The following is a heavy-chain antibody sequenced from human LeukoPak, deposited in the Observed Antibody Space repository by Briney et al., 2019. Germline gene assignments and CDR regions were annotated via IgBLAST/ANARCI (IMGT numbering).Heavy chain of an antibody. CDR2: INHSGST. CDR1: GGSFSGYY. V-gene: IGHV4-34*01. J-gene: IGHJ6*03. CDR3: ARGRCSGGSCYWGYYYYYYMDV. D-gene: IGHD2-15*01. Sequence: SGTLSLTCAVYGGSFSGYYWSWIRQPPGKGLEWIGEINHSGSTNYNPSLKSRVTISVDTSKNQFSLKLSSVTAADTAVYYCARGRCSGGSCYWGYYYYYYMDVWGKGTTVTVSS.